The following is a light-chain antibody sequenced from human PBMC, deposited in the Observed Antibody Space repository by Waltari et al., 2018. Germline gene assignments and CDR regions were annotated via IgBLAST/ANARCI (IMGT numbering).Light chain of an antibody. Sequence: DIVMTQSPDSLAVSLGERATIHRKPSQRVLNSSKNKNYLAWYQQKPGQHPKLLIYWASTRESGVPDRFNGSGSGTDFTLTISSLQAEDVAVYYCQQYYNTPRTFGQGTKVEIK. CDR1: QRVLNSSKNKNY. J-gene: IGKJ1*01. V-gene: IGKV4-1*01. CDR2: WAS. CDR3: QQYYNTPRT.